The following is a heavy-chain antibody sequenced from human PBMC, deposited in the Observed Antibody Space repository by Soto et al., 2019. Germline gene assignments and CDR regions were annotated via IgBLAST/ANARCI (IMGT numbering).Heavy chain of an antibody. CDR3: ARDQGGLDY. V-gene: IGHV3-7*01. CDR1: GFTSSDYW. Sequence: PGGSLRLSCAASGFTSSDYWISWVRQAPWKGLEWVANIKEDGREKYYVDSVKGRFTISRDNAKNVLALQMNSLRAEDTALYYCARDQGGLDYWGQRTLVTVCS. J-gene: IGHJ4*02. CDR2: IKEDGREK. D-gene: IGHD4-17*01.